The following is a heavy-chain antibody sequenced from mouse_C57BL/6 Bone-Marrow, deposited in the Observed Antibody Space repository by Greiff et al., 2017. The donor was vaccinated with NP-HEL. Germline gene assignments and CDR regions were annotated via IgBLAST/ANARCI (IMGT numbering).Heavy chain of an antibody. Sequence: VQLQQPGAELVKPGASVKVSCKASGYTFTSYWMHWVKQRPGQGLEWIGRIHPSDSDTNYNQKFKGKATLTVDKSSSTAYIQLSSLTSEDSAVYYCAIGIYYYGSSYAMDYWGQGTSVTVSS. CDR3: AIGIYYYGSSYAMDY. CDR1: GYTFTSYW. J-gene: IGHJ4*01. D-gene: IGHD1-1*01. CDR2: IHPSDSDT. V-gene: IGHV1-74*01.